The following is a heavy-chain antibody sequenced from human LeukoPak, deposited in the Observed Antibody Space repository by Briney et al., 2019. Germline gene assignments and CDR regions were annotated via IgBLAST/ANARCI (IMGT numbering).Heavy chain of an antibody. CDR3: TTDPNYDILTGYSLDDAFDI. V-gene: IGHV3-15*01. CDR2: IKSKTDGGTT. CDR1: GFTFSSYA. D-gene: IGHD3-9*01. J-gene: IGHJ3*02. Sequence: GGSLRLSCAASGFTFSSYAMSWVRQAPGKGLEWVGRIKSKTDGGTTDYAAPVKGRFTISRDGSKNTLYLQMNSLKTEDTAVYYCTTDPNYDILTGYSLDDAFDIWGQGTMVTVSS.